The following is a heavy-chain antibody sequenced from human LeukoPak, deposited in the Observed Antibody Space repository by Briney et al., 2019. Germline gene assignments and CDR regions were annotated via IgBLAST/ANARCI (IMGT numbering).Heavy chain of an antibody. CDR3: ARASSETNFDY. D-gene: IGHD2-2*01. CDR1: GFTVSSNY. Sequence: GGSLRLSCAASGFTVSSNYTSWVRQAPGKGLEWVSVIYSGGNTYYADSVKGRFTISRDNSQNTLYLQMSSLRVEDTAIYYCARASSETNFDYWGQGTLVTVSS. CDR2: IYSGGNT. V-gene: IGHV3-66*01. J-gene: IGHJ4*02.